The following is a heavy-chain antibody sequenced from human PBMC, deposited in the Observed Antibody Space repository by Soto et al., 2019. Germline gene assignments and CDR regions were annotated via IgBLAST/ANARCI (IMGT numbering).Heavy chain of an antibody. D-gene: IGHD3-22*01. V-gene: IGHV4-59*01. CDR2: IYFRGTT. CDR3: ARMNYYDTSGYPFDY. J-gene: IGHJ4*02. CDR1: GGSISSYY. Sequence: SETLSLTCAVSGGSISSYYWSWIRQPPGKGLEWIGYIYFRGTTNYNPSLKSRVTMSADTSKNQFSLKLNSVTAADTAVYYCARMNYYDTSGYPFDYWGQGRMVTVSS.